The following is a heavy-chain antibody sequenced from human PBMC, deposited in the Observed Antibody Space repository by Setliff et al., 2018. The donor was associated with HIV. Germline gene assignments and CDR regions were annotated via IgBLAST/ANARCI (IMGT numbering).Heavy chain of an antibody. V-gene: IGHV4-39*01. CDR1: GVSVSSSYYY. CDR3: ARHANYDFWSGYWGYYFDY. Sequence: PSETLSLTCKVSGVSVSSSYYYWVWLRQPPGKGLEWIGYIYYSGSTYYNPSLKSRVTISVDTSKKQVSLKLSSVTAADTAVYYCARHANYDFWSGYWGYYFDYWGQGTLVTVSS. D-gene: IGHD3-3*01. J-gene: IGHJ4*02. CDR2: IYYSGST.